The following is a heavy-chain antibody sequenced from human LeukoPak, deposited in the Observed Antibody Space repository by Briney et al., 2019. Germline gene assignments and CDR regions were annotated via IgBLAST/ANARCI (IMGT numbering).Heavy chain of an antibody. V-gene: IGHV3-21*04. CDR2: ISSSSSYI. D-gene: IGHD5-12*01. CDR3: AKTQRGYSGYDAVDY. CDR1: GFTFSSYS. J-gene: IGHJ4*02. Sequence: GGSLRLSCAASGFTFSSYSMNWVRQAPGKGLEWVSSISSSSSYIYYADSVKGRFTISRDNSKNTLYLQMNSLRAEDTAVYYCAKTQRGYSGYDAVDYWGQGTLVTVSS.